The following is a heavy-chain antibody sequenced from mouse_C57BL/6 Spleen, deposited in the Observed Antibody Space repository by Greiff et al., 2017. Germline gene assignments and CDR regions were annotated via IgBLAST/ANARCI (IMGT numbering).Heavy chain of an antibody. V-gene: IGHV1-82*01. Sequence: QVQLQQSGPELVKPGASVKISCKASGYAFSSSWMNWVKQRPGKGLEWIGRIYPGDGDTNYNGKFKGKATLTADKSSSTAYMQLSSLTSEDSAVYVCAREGGYRGFDYWGQGTTLTVSS. D-gene: IGHD2-12*01. J-gene: IGHJ2*01. CDR3: AREGGYRGFDY. CDR1: GYAFSSSW. CDR2: IYPGDGDT.